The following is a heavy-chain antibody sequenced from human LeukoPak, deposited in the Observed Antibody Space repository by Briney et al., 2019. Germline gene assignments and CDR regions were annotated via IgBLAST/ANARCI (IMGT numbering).Heavy chain of an antibody. J-gene: IGHJ6*03. CDR3: AVTGLYNYYYYYYMDV. Sequence: SVKVSCKASGGTFSSYAISWVRQAPGQGLEWMGRIIPIFGTANYAQKFQGRVTITTDKSTSTAYMELSSLRSEDTAVYYCAVTGLYNYYYYYYMDVWGKGTTVTVSS. CDR2: IIPIFGTA. D-gene: IGHD7-27*01. V-gene: IGHV1-69*05. CDR1: GGTFSSYA.